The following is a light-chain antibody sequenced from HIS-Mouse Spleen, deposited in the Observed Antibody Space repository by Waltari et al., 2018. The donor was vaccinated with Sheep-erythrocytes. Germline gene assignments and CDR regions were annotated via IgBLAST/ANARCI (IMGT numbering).Light chain of an antibody. CDR1: SSDVGGYNY. V-gene: IGLV2-8*01. CDR2: EVS. Sequence: QSALTQPPSASGSPGQSVTISCTGTSSDVGGYNYVSWYQQHPGKAPKLMIYEVSKRPSGVPDRFAGYKSGNTASLTVSGLQAEDEADYYRSSYAGSNNWVFGGGTKLTVL. J-gene: IGLJ3*02. CDR3: SSYAGSNNWV.